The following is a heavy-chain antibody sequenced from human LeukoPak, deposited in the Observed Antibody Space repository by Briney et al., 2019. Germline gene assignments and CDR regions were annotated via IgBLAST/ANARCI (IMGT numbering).Heavy chain of an antibody. CDR2: ITSSSNYI. Sequence: PGGSLRLSCAASGFTFSDYYMNWVRQAPGKGLELVSSITSSSNYIYYADSVKGRFTISRDNSKNTLYLQMNSLRAEDTAVYYCATPTVPAAIPHSYYYYMDVWGKGTTVTVSS. CDR3: ATPTVPAAIPHSYYYYMDV. D-gene: IGHD2-2*01. CDR1: GFTFSDYY. V-gene: IGHV3-11*03. J-gene: IGHJ6*03.